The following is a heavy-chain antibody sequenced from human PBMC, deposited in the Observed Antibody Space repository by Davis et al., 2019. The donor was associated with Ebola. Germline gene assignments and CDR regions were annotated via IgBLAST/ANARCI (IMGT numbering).Heavy chain of an antibody. CDR1: GFTFSSYA. V-gene: IGHV3-23*01. CDR2: ISGSGGST. CDR3: ARHQSLYSGYDSQGYFDY. Sequence: PGGSLRPSCAASGFTFSSYAMSWVRQAPGKGLEWVSAISGSGGSTYYADSVKGRFTISRDNSKNTLYLQMNSLRAEDTAVYYCARHQSLYSGYDSQGYFDYWGQGTLVTVSS. D-gene: IGHD5-12*01. J-gene: IGHJ4*02.